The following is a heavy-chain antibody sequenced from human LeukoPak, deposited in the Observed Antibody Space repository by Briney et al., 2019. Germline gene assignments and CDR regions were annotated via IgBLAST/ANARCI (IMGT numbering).Heavy chain of an antibody. J-gene: IGHJ4*02. Sequence: PGGSLRLSCAASGFTFSSYSMNWVRQAPGKGLEWVSSISSSSSYIYYADSVKGRFTISRDNAKNSLYLQMNSLRDEDTAVYYCARGLMYYYGSGSYYNLWGQGTLVTVSS. V-gene: IGHV3-21*01. D-gene: IGHD3-10*01. CDR1: GFTFSSYS. CDR2: ISSSSSYI. CDR3: ARGLMYYYGSGSYYNL.